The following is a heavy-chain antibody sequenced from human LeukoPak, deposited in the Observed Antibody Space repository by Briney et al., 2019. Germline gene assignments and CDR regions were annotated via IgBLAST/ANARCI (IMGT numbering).Heavy chain of an antibody. D-gene: IGHD6-19*01. Sequence: PSETLSLTCAVYGGSFSGYYWSWIRQPPGKGLEWIGEVNHSGSTNYNPSLKSRVTISVDTSKNQSSLKLSSVTAADTAVYYCASRSSGPPDFDYWGQGTLVAVSS. CDR1: GGSFSGYY. CDR2: VNHSGST. CDR3: ASRSSGPPDFDY. V-gene: IGHV4-34*01. J-gene: IGHJ4*02.